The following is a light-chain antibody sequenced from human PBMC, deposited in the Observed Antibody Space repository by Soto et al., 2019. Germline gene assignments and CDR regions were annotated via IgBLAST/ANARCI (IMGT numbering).Light chain of an antibody. CDR3: SSYTSSSTPYV. V-gene: IGLV2-14*04. CDR1: SRDVGGYNY. J-gene: IGLJ1*01. Sequence: TGTSRDVGGYNYVSWYQQHPGKAPKLMIYDVSNRPSGVSNRFSGSKSGNTASLTISGLQAEDEADYYCSSYTSSSTPYVFGTGTKVTVL. CDR2: DVS.